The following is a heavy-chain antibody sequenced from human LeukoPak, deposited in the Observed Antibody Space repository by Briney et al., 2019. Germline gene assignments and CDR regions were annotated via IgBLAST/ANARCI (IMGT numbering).Heavy chain of an antibody. D-gene: IGHD3-10*01. CDR1: GGSISSYY. V-gene: IGHV4-59*01. CDR3: ARDGPMVRGVIPFQH. CDR2: IHYSGST. Sequence: PSETLSLTCTVSGGSISSYYWSWIRQPPGKGLEWIGYIHYSGSTNYNPSLKSRVTISVDTSKNQFSLKLSSVTAADTAVYYCARDGPMVRGVIPFQHWGQGTLVTASS. J-gene: IGHJ1*01.